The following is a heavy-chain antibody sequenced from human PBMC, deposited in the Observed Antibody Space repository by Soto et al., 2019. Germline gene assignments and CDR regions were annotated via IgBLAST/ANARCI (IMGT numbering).Heavy chain of an antibody. J-gene: IGHJ4*02. CDR1: GGSFSGYC. Sequence: QVQLQQWGAGLLKASETLSLTCAVYGGSFSGYCWSWIRQPPGKGLEWIGEINHSGSTNYNPSLKSRVTISVDTSKNHFSLKLSSVTAADTAVYYCARGRKGYSGSWYVDWGQGTLVTVSS. D-gene: IGHD6-13*01. CDR3: ARGRKGYSGSWYVD. CDR2: INHSGST. V-gene: IGHV4-34*01.